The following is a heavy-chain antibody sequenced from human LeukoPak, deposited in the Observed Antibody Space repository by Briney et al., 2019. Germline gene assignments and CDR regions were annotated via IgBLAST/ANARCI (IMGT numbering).Heavy chain of an antibody. Sequence: GRSLRLSCAASGFTFSSYAMHWVRQAPGKGLEWVAVISYDGSNKYYADSLKGRFTISRDNAKNSLYLQINSLRAEDTAVYYCARSADSSGYFREIPLYYFDYWGQGTLVTVSS. D-gene: IGHD3-22*01. CDR1: GFTFSSYA. V-gene: IGHV3-30*04. J-gene: IGHJ4*02. CDR2: ISYDGSNK. CDR3: ARSADSSGYFREIPLYYFDY.